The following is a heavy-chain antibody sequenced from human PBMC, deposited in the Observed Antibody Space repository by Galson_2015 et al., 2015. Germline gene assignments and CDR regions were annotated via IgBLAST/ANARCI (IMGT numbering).Heavy chain of an antibody. CDR3: ARDDVLLWFGELSPYYFDY. D-gene: IGHD3-10*01. Sequence: ETLSLTCAVYGGSFRGYYWSWIRQPPGKGLEWIGGISHSGSTNYNPSLKSRVTISVDTSKNQFSLKLSSVTAADTAVYYCARDDVLLWFGELSPYYFDYWGQGTLVTVSS. CDR2: ISHSGST. CDR1: GGSFRGYY. V-gene: IGHV4-34*01. J-gene: IGHJ4*02.